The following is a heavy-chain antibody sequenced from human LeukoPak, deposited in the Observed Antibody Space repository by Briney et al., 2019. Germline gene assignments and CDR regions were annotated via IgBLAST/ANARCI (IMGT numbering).Heavy chain of an antibody. CDR3: ARGPTTGGPLGY. D-gene: IGHD4-17*01. CDR2: IYSGGST. V-gene: IGHV3-53*01. J-gene: IGHJ4*02. CDR1: GFTASSNY. Sequence: GGSLRLSCAASGFTASSNYMSWVRQAPGKGLEWVSVIYSGGSTYYADSVKGRFTISRDNSKNTLYLQMNSLRAEDTAVYYCARGPTTGGPLGYWGQGTLVTVSS.